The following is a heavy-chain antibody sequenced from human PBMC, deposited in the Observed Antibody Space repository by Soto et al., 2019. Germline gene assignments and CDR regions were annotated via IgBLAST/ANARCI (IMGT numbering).Heavy chain of an antibody. V-gene: IGHV4-59*01. CDR1: GGSISSYY. Sequence: SETLSLTCTVSGGSISSYYWSWIRQPPGKGLEWIGYIYYSGSTNYNPSLKSRVTISVDTSKNQFSLKLSSVTAADTAVYYCARDYGVSDTRLRRTYYYYGMDVWGQGTTVTVS. CDR2: IYYSGST. D-gene: IGHD5-18*01. CDR3: ARDYGVSDTRLRRTYYYYGMDV. J-gene: IGHJ6*02.